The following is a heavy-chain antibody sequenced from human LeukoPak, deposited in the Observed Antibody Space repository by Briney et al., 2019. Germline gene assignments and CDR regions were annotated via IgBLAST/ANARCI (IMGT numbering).Heavy chain of an antibody. D-gene: IGHD4-23*01. CDR3: ASDIPYGGKRGHNWFDP. V-gene: IGHV1-2*02. CDR1: GYTFTVYY. J-gene: IGHJ5*02. Sequence: GASVKVSCKASGYTFTVYYIHRVRQAPGQGLEWMGWINPNSGGTNYAQKFQGRVTMTRDTSISTAYMELSRLRSDDTAMYYCASDIPYGGKRGHNWFDPWGQGTLVTVSS. CDR2: INPNSGGT.